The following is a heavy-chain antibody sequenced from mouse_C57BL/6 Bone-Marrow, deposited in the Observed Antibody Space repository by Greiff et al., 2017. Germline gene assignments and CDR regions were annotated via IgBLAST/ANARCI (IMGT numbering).Heavy chain of an antibody. CDR3: TRFYYGNYVY. V-gene: IGHV1-15*01. D-gene: IGHD2-1*01. J-gene: IGHJ2*01. CDR2: IDPETGGT. Sequence: VKLQESGAELVRPGASVTLSCKASGYTFTDYEMHWVKQTPVHGLEWIGAIDPETGGTAYNQKFKGKAILTADKSSSTAYMELRSLTSEDSAVYYCTRFYYGNYVYWGQGTTLTVSS. CDR1: GYTFTDYE.